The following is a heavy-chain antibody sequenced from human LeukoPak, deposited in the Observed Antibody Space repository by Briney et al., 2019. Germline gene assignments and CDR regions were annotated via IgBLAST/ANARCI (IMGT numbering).Heavy chain of an antibody. CDR2: FSGGGGRT. CDR3: AKDSFAFVAAAGFDY. D-gene: IGHD6-13*01. V-gene: IGHV3-23*01. CDR1: GFTFSSYA. J-gene: IGHJ4*02. Sequence: GGSLRLSCAASGFTFSSYAMTWVRQAPGKGLEWVSAFSGGGGRTYYADSVKGRFTISRDNSKNTLYLQMNSLRAEDTAVYYCAKDSFAFVAAAGFDYWGQGTLVTVSS.